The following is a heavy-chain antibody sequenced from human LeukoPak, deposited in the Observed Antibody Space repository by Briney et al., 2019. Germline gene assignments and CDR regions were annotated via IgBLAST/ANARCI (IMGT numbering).Heavy chain of an antibody. J-gene: IGHJ4*02. Sequence: GGSLRLSCAASGFTFSGSAMHWVRQASGKGLEWVGRIRSKANSYATAYAASVKGRFTISRDDSKNTAYLQMNSLKTEDTAVYYCSVNYCSGGSCYMLWGQGTPVTVSS. D-gene: IGHD2-15*01. CDR2: IRSKANSYAT. CDR1: GFTFSGSA. V-gene: IGHV3-73*01. CDR3: SVNYCSGGSCYML.